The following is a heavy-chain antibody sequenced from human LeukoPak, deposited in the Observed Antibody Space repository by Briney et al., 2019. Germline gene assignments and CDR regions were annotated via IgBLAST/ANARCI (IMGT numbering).Heavy chain of an antibody. CDR2: IYHSGST. CDR1: GGSISSSNW. CDR3: ARVGVGATTGGLDY. V-gene: IGHV4-4*02. Sequence: SETLSLTCAVSGGSISSSNWWSWVRQPPGKGLEWIGEIYHSGSTNYNPSLKSRVTISVDKSKNQFSLKLSSVTAADTAVYYCARVGVGATTGGLDYWGQGTLDTVSS. D-gene: IGHD1-26*01. J-gene: IGHJ4*02.